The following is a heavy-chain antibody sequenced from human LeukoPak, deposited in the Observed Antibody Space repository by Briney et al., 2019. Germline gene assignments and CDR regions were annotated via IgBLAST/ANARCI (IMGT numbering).Heavy chain of an antibody. CDR3: PRDGFGDSSGYYSYYFDY. CDR2: IIPIFGPA. Sequence: SVKVSCKASGGTFSSYAISWVRQAPGQGLEGMGRIIPIFGPATYAQKFQGRVTITTDESTSPAYMELSRLRPEDPAFFYCPRDGFGDSSGYYSYYFDYWGQGTLVTVSS. D-gene: IGHD3-22*01. V-gene: IGHV1-69*05. J-gene: IGHJ4*02. CDR1: GGTFSSYA.